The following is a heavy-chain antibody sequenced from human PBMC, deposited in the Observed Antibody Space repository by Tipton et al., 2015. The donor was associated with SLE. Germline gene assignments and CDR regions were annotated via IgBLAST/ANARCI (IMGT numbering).Heavy chain of an antibody. CDR1: GGSIGYNY. V-gene: IGHV4-59*12. J-gene: IGHJ3*01. CDR3: ARIIGGPGDAFDV. CDR2: FYMYGWA. Sequence: TLSLTCTVSGGSIGYNYWNWIRPSAGEGLAWIGRFYMYGWAALQSRLHPSFESRATMSVDPSKKEFSLTLTSVTAADTAVYFCARIIGGPGDAFDVWGQGTMVTVSS. D-gene: IGHD3-10*01.